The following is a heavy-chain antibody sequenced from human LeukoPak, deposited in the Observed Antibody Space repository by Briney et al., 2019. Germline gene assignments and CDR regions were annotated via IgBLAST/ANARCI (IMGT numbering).Heavy chain of an antibody. CDR2: INHSGST. D-gene: IGHD3-3*01. Sequence: SETLSLTCAVYGGSFSGYYWSWIRQPPGKGLEWIGEINHSGSTNYNPSLKSRVTISVDTSKNQFSLKLSSVTAADTAVYYCARVGGTIFGVVNRGAFDYWGQGTLVTVSS. J-gene: IGHJ4*02. CDR3: ARVGGTIFGVVNRGAFDY. V-gene: IGHV4-34*01. CDR1: GGSFSGYY.